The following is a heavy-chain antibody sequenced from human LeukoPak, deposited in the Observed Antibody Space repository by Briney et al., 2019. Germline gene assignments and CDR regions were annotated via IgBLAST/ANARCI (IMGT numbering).Heavy chain of an antibody. CDR1: GYTFTGYY. Sequence: ASVKVSCKASGYTFTGYYFHWVRQAPGQGLEGMGWINPNTAGTNYAQKFLGGVTLTWDTSISTAYMALNRLTSDDTAVYYCATSAGDYRAGHYYYMGVWGKGTSVTVSS. CDR2: INPNTAGT. V-gene: IGHV1-2*02. J-gene: IGHJ6*03. CDR3: ATSAGDYRAGHYYYMGV. D-gene: IGHD4-11*01.